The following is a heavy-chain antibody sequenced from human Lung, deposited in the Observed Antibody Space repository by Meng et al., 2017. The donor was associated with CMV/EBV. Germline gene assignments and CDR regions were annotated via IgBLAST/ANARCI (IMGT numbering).Heavy chain of an antibody. CDR3: ARGRSSSWVDY. D-gene: IGHD6-13*01. J-gene: IGHJ4*02. Sequence: GESXKISCAASGFFVSSNYMSWVRQAPGRGLEWVSVLYTGGITYYADSVRGRFTISRDNSKNTVFLQMNSLRPEDTAVYFCARGRSSSWVDYWGQGTLVTVSS. CDR2: LYTGGIT. CDR1: GFFVSSNY. V-gene: IGHV3-66*02.